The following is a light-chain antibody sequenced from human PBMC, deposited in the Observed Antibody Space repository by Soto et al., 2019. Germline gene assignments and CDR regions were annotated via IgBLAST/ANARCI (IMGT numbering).Light chain of an antibody. Sequence: EIVLTQSPGTLSLSPGERATLSCRTSQSVTTSYLAWYQQKPGQAPRLLIYGTSIRATGVPDRFSGSGSATDFTLTIGRLEPEDFAVYYCHQYGDSPQTFGQGTKVEI. V-gene: IGKV3-20*01. CDR2: GTS. CDR1: QSVTTSY. CDR3: HQYGDSPQT. J-gene: IGKJ1*01.